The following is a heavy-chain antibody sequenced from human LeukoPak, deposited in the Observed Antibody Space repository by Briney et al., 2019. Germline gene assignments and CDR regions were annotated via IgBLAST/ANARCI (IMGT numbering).Heavy chain of an antibody. J-gene: IGHJ3*01. CDR2: IRDKTNSYTT. V-gene: IGHV3-72*01. D-gene: IGHD3-10*01. Sequence: PGGSLRLSCVVSGFTFSDHYMDWVRQAPGKGLEWVGRIRDKTNSYTTEYAASVKGRFTFSRDDSKNSLYLQMNSLKTEDTAVYFCVRVGSLVFDFWGQGTMVTVSS. CDR3: VRVGSLVFDF. CDR1: GFTFSDHY.